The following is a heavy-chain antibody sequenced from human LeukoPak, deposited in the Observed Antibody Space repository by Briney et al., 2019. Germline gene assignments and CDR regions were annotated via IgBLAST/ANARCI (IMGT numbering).Heavy chain of an antibody. CDR2: IWYDGHNK. V-gene: IGHV3-33*01. CDR3: ARTATVVTIGAFDI. J-gene: IGHJ3*02. Sequence: GGSLRLSCAASGFTFSRYGMHWVRQAPGKGLEWLAIIWYDGHNKYYADSVKGRFTISRDNSKNTLFLQMNSLRAEDTAVYYCARTATVVTIGAFDIWGQGTMVTVSS. CDR1: GFTFSRYG. D-gene: IGHD4-23*01.